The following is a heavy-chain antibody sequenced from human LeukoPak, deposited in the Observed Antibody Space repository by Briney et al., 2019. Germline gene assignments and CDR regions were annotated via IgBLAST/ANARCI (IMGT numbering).Heavy chain of an antibody. CDR3: AKDLLYFDWLLPDY. V-gene: IGHV3-30*18. Sequence: GGSLRLSCAASGFTFSSYGMHWVRQAPGKGXXXXXXISYDGSNKYYADSVKGRFTISRDNSKNTLYLQMNSLRAEDTAVYYCAKDLLYFDWLLPDYWGQGTLVTVSS. J-gene: IGHJ4*02. CDR1: GFTFSSYG. D-gene: IGHD3-9*01. CDR2: ISYDGSNK.